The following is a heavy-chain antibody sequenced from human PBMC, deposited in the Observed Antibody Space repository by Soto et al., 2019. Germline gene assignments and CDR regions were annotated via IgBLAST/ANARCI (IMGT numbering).Heavy chain of an antibody. V-gene: IGHV1-8*01. CDR2: MNPNSANT. Sequence: QVQLVQSGAEVKKPGASVKVSCKASGYTFTSYDINWVRQATGQGFEWMGWMNPNSANTDYAQKFQGRVTMTRNTSLSTAYMELSSLRSEDTAVYYCARDQANYGMDVWGQGTTVTVSS. J-gene: IGHJ6*02. CDR1: GYTFTSYD. CDR3: ARDQANYGMDV.